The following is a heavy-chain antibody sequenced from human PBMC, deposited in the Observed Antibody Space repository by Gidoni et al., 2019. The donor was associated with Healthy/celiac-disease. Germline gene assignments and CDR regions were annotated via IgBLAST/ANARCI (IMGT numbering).Heavy chain of an antibody. CDR2: INHSGST. CDR1: GGSFSGYY. V-gene: IGHV4-34*01. CDR3: ARISVTSRKGYFDY. D-gene: IGHD4-4*01. J-gene: IGHJ4*02. Sequence: QVQLQQWGAGLLKPSETLSLTCAVYGGSFSGYYWSWIRQPPGKGLEWIGEINHSGSTNYNPSLKSRVTISVDTSKNQFSLKLSSVTAADTAVYYCARISVTSRKGYFDYWGQGTLVTVSS.